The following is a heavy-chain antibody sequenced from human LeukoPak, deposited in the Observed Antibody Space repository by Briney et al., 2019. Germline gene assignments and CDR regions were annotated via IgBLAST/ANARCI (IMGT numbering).Heavy chain of an antibody. CDR2: VFISGDT. CDR3: ARGGLLIHGWYLDY. J-gene: IGHJ4*02. V-gene: IGHV4-4*07. CDR1: SGSISGYY. Sequence: PSETLSLTCTVYSGSISGYYWSWIRQPAGKGLEWIGRVFISGDTNINPSLRSRVTMSVDTSKNQFSLRLSPVTVADTAVYYRARGGLLIHGWYLDYWGQGALVSVSS. D-gene: IGHD6-19*01.